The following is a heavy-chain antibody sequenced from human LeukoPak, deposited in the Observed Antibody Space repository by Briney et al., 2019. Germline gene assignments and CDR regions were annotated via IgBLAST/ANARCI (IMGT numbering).Heavy chain of an antibody. V-gene: IGHV1-2*02. J-gene: IGHJ4*02. CDR2: INPKSGDT. CDR1: GYTLSDNW. D-gene: IGHD3-3*01. CDR3: AKGGPVIRGPGVLIVPVFDH. Sequence: ASVKVSCKASGYTLSDNWLHWMRQAPGHGHEWMGSINPKSGDTDLAQRFQGRGTITRDTSINTGYMEVSRLTSDDTAVYYCAKGGPVIRGPGVLIVPVFDHWGQGTLVTVSS.